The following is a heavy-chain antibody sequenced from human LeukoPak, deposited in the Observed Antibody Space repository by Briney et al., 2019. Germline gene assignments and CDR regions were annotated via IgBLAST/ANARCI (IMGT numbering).Heavy chain of an antibody. V-gene: IGHV3-30-3*01. CDR1: GFTFSSYA. CDR2: ISYDGSSK. CDR3: AKDRRWAAAGTLGY. J-gene: IGHJ4*02. Sequence: PGGSQRLSCAASGFTFSSYAMHWVRQAPGKGLEWVAVISYDGSSKFYADSVKGRFTISRDNSKNTLYLQMNSLRAEDTAVYYCAKDRRWAAAGTLGYWGQGTLVTVSS. D-gene: IGHD6-13*01.